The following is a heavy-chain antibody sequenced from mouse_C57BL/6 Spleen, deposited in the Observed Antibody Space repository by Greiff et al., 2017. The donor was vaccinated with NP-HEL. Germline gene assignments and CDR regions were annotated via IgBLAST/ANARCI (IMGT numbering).Heavy chain of an antibody. CDR1: GYSITSGYY. J-gene: IGHJ2*01. V-gene: IGHV3-6*01. D-gene: IGHD1-1*01. CDR3: ARDHYGSFDY. CDR2: ISYDGSN. Sequence: ESGPGLVKPSQSLSLTCSVTGYSITSGYYWNWIRQFPGNKLEWMGYISYDGSNNYNPSLKNRISITRDTSKNQFFLKLNSVTTEDTATYYCARDHYGSFDYWGQGTTLTVSS.